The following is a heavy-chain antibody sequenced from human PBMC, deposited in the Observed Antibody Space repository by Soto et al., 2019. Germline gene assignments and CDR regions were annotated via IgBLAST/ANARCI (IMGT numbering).Heavy chain of an antibody. J-gene: IGHJ3*02. Sequence: QVQLVESGGGVVQPGRSLRLSCAASGFMFSSHAIHWVRQAPGKGLEWVAVISHDGNNKYYADSVKGRFTISRDNSKNTLYLQMNSLRAEDTSVYYCARACGRTDDTFDIWGQGTMVTVSS. CDR3: ARACGRTDDTFDI. V-gene: IGHV3-30-3*01. CDR2: ISHDGNNK. D-gene: IGHD1-1*01. CDR1: GFMFSSHA.